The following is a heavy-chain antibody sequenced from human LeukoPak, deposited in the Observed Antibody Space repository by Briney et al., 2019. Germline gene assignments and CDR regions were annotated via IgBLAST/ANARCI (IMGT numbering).Heavy chain of an antibody. Sequence: GGSLRLSCAASGFTFSSYAMHWVRQAPGKGLEWVAVISYDGSNKYYADSVKGRFTISRDNSKNTLYLQMNSLRAEDTAVYYCARASWALVPAAPLGYWGQGTLVTVSS. CDR1: GFTFSSYA. D-gene: IGHD2-2*01. CDR2: ISYDGSNK. J-gene: IGHJ4*02. CDR3: ARASWALVPAAPLGY. V-gene: IGHV3-30-3*01.